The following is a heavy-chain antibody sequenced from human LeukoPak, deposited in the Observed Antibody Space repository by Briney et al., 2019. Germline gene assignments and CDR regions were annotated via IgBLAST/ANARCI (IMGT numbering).Heavy chain of an antibody. D-gene: IGHD3-3*01. V-gene: IGHV3-23*01. J-gene: IGHJ3*02. CDR1: GFTFSTYS. Sequence: GGSLRLSSAASGFTFSTYSMTWVRQAPGKGLEWVSAISGNAGSTYYADSVKGRFTISRDNSKNTLYLQMNSLRAEDTAVYYCAKAIAAWEWPDAFDIWGQGTMVTVSS. CDR3: AKAIAAWEWPDAFDI. CDR2: ISGNAGST.